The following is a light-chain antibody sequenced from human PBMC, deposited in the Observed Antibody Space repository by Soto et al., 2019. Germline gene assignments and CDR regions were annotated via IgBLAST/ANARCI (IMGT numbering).Light chain of an antibody. CDR1: QSISSY. J-gene: IGKJ1*01. V-gene: IGKV1-39*01. CDR3: QQGYSTPHT. Sequence: DIQMTQSPSSLSASVGDRVTITCRASQSISSYLNWYQQKPGKAPKLLIYAASSLQSGVPSRFSGSGSGTDFTLTISSLQPEDFATYYCQQGYSTPHTFGQG. CDR2: AAS.